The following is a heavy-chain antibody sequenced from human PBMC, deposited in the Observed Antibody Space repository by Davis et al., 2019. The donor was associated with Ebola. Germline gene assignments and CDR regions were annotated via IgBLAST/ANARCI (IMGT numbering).Heavy chain of an antibody. J-gene: IGHJ5*02. V-gene: IGHV3-48*03. CDR1: GFIFSSYE. D-gene: IGHD6-19*01. Sequence: GESLKISCAASGFIFSSYEMTWVRQAPGGGLEWISYIGPSGTDIAYADSVRGRFTISRDNAENSVFLQMDNLRVEDTAVYYCAKDSGWQMSPWGQGTLVIVSS. CDR2: IGPSGTDI. CDR3: AKDSGWQMSP.